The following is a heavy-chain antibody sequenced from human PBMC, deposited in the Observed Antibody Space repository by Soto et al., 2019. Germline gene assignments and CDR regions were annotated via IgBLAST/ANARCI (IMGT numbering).Heavy chain of an antibody. CDR1: GYTFTNYC. CDR3: ARGPAGGLRGGVSY. CDR2: ISAYNGDT. J-gene: IGHJ4*02. D-gene: IGHD2-15*01. Sequence: ASVKVSCKTSGYTFTNYCITWVLQAPGQGLKWMGWISAYNGDTNYAQKFQGRVIMTTDTSTTTAYMELRSLRSDDTAVYYCARGPAGGLRGGVSYWGQGTLVTVSS. V-gene: IGHV1-18*04.